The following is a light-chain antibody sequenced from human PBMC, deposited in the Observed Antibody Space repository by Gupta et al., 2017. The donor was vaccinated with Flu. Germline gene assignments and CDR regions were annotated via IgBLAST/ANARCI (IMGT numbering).Light chain of an antibody. V-gene: IGLV3-21*02. CDR2: DNT. CDR1: KIERRG. Sequence: GQKARITCGRNKIERRGVTGTSRSQAWPPVLVVYDNTDRPSGIPERVSGSNSGNTATLTISRVEAGDEADYYCQVWDSSSDSWVFGGGTKLTVL. CDR3: QVWDSSSDSWV. J-gene: IGLJ3*02.